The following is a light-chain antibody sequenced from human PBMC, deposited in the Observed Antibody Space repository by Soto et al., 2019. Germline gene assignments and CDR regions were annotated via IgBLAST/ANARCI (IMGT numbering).Light chain of an antibody. V-gene: IGKV3-15*01. CDR1: QTINNN. Sequence: VMTQAPASRSVSPGERATLSCRASQTINNNVAWYQLKDGQVPRLVIYGASTRATDIPARFSGSGSGTDFTLTINSLQPEDFAVYYCQQDYNLPITFGQGTRLEIK. CDR2: GAS. J-gene: IGKJ5*01. CDR3: QQDYNLPIT.